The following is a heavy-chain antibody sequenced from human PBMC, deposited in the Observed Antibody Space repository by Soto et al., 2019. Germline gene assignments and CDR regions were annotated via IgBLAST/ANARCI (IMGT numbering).Heavy chain of an antibody. Sequence: EVQLVESGGGLVKPGGSLRLSCAASGFTFSSYSMNWVRQAPGKGLEWVSSISSSSSYKYYADSVKGRFTISRDNAKNSLYLQMNSLRAEDTAVYYCARDIAAAGDYWGQGTLVTVSS. D-gene: IGHD6-13*01. V-gene: IGHV3-21*01. CDR1: GFTFSSYS. CDR2: ISSSSSYK. CDR3: ARDIAAAGDY. J-gene: IGHJ4*02.